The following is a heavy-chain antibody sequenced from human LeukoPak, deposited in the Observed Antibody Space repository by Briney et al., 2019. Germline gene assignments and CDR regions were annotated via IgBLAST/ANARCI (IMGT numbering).Heavy chain of an antibody. J-gene: IGHJ3*02. D-gene: IGHD3-22*01. CDR3: ARDKAPARPYCDSSGYDI. CDR2: IYYSGST. Sequence: PSETLSLTCTVSGGSISSYYWSWIRQPPGKGLEWIGYIYYSGSTNYNPSLKSRVTISVDTSKNQFSLKLSSVTAAVTAVYYCARDKAPARPYCDSSGYDIWGQGTMVTVSS. V-gene: IGHV4-59*01. CDR1: GGSISSYY.